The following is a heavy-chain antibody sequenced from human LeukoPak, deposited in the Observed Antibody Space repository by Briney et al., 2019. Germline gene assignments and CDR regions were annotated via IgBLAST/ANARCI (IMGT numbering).Heavy chain of an antibody. CDR2: ISDSSSTI. CDR3: ARGDGVVAADYYYYMDV. V-gene: IGHV3-48*03. J-gene: IGHJ6*03. CDR1: GFVFSRYE. D-gene: IGHD2-15*01. Sequence: GGSLRLSCAASGFVFSRYEMNWVRQAPGKGLEWVSYISDSSSTIYYGDSVKGRFTISRDNAKNSLYLQMNSLRAEDTAVYYCARGDGVVAADYYYYMDVWGKGTTVTISS.